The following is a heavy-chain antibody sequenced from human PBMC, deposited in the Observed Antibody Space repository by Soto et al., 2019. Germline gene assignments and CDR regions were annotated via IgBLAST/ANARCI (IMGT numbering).Heavy chain of an antibody. CDR2: IIPLLDIA. J-gene: IGHJ4*02. CDR3: VRDSPIGSTYSGYDGIDY. Sequence: QVQLVQSGAEVKKPGSSVKVSCKASGVTFSNDIITWVRQAPGQGLEWMGRIIPLLDIANYAQKFQGRVTITADKSTSIAYRELNSLRSEDTSVYYCVRDSPIGSTYSGYDGIDYWGQGTLVTVSS. V-gene: IGHV1-69*08. D-gene: IGHD5-12*01. CDR1: GVTFSNDI.